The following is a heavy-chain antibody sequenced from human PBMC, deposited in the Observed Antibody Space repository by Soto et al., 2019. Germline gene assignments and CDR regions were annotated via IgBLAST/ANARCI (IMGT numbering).Heavy chain of an antibody. CDR2: IIPAFGSP. CDR1: GGTFSTYS. V-gene: IGHV1-69*01. J-gene: IGHJ4*01. Sequence: QVQLVQSGAEVKKPGSSVKVSCKASGGTFSTYSIDWVRQAPGQGLEWMGGIIPAFGSPNYAQRSQGRVTITASVSTSTAYLELSTLRADETAVNYCARAEVATTDFDFSGHGTVVTVSS. CDR3: ARAEVATTDFDF. D-gene: IGHD5-12*01.